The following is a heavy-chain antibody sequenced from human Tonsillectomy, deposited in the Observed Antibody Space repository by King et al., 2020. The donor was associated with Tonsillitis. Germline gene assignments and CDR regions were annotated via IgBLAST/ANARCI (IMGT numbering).Heavy chain of an antibody. Sequence: VQLVESGGGLIQPGGSLRLSCAASGFTVSSNYMSWVRQAPGKGLEWVSVIYSGGSTYYADSVKGRFTISRDNSKNTLYLQMNSLRAEDTAVYYCAKGTHPGHDAFDIWGQGTMVTVSS. CDR2: IYSGGST. CDR1: GFTVSSNY. D-gene: IGHD1/OR15-1a*01. CDR3: AKGTHPGHDAFDI. V-gene: IGHV3-53*01. J-gene: IGHJ3*02.